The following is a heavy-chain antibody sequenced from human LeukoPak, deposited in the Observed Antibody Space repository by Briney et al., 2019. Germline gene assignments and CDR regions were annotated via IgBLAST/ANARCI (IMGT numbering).Heavy chain of an antibody. CDR2: FDPEDGET. D-gene: IGHD3-10*01. CDR3: ATQHLSSGTQIEVPFDY. CDR1: GYTLTELS. Sequence: ASVKVSCKVSGYTLTELSMHWVRQAPGKGLEWMGGFDPEDGETIYAQKFQGRVTMTEDTSTDTAYMELSSLRSEDTAVYYCATQHLSSGTQIEVPFDYWGQGTLVTVSS. V-gene: IGHV1-24*01. J-gene: IGHJ4*02.